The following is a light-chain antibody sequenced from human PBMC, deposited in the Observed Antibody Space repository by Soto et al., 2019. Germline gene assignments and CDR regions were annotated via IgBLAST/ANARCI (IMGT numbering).Light chain of an antibody. CDR1: SSDVGGYNY. J-gene: IGLJ1*01. CDR3: SSYSRQYTPSYV. CDR2: EVS. V-gene: IGLV2-14*01. Sequence: QSALTQPASVSGSPGQSITLSCTGTSSDVGGYNYVSWYQQHPGKAPKLMIYEVSNRPSGISHRFSGSKSGNTASLTLSGLRAKDEADYYCSSYSRQYTPSYVFGTGTKVTVL.